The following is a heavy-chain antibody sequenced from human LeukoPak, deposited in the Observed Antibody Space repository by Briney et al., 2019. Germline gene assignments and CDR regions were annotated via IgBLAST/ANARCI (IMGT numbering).Heavy chain of an antibody. CDR2: IYHSGST. CDR1: GYSISIGYY. J-gene: IGHJ3*02. Sequence: SETLSLTCTVSGYSISIGYYWGWIRQPPGKGLEWIGSIYHSGSTYYNPSLKSRVTISVDTSKNQFSLKLSSVTAADTAVYYCARLDYGDYDDAFDIWGQGTMVTVSS. CDR3: ARLDYGDYDDAFDI. V-gene: IGHV4-38-2*02. D-gene: IGHD4-17*01.